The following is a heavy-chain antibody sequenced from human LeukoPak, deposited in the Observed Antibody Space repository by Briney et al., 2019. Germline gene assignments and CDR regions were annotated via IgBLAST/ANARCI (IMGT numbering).Heavy chain of an antibody. CDR1: GFTFNTYT. CDR2: IIPNSNYK. V-gene: IGHV3-21*01. D-gene: IGHD4-11*01. J-gene: IGHJ4*02. Sequence: GGSLRLSCTASGFTFNTYTMNWVRQAPGKGLQWVSSIIPNSNYKYYEDSVRGRFIISRDNAKNSLYLQMDSLRAEDTAIYYCTRVGYINEGIDYWGQGTLVTVSS. CDR3: TRVGYINEGIDY.